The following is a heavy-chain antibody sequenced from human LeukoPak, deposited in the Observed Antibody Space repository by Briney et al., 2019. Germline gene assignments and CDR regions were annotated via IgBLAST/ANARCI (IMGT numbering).Heavy chain of an antibody. Sequence: ASVKVSCKASGGTFSSYAISWVRQAPGQGLEWMGGIIPIFGTANYAQKFQGRVTITADESTSTAYMELSSLRSEDTAVYYCARGENYDFWSGYHYYYYYYGMDVWGQGTTVTVSS. V-gene: IGHV1-69*13. CDR1: GGTFSSYA. CDR3: ARGENYDFWSGYHYYYYYYGMDV. CDR2: IIPIFGTA. D-gene: IGHD3-3*01. J-gene: IGHJ6*02.